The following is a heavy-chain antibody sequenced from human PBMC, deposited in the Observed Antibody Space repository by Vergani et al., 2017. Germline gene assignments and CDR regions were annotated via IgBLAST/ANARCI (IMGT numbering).Heavy chain of an antibody. CDR2: ISSSSTYI. J-gene: IGHJ4*02. CDR1: GFTFSTYS. D-gene: IGHD6-6*01. CDR3: AGPDLGSSSPRLNY. Sequence: EVQLVESGGGLVKPGGSLRLSCAASGFTFSTYSMNWVRQAPGKGLEWVSSISSSSTYIYSADSVKGRFSISRDNAKNSLYLQLNSLRAEDTAVYYWAGPDLGSSSPRLNYWGQGTLVTVSS. V-gene: IGHV3-21*01.